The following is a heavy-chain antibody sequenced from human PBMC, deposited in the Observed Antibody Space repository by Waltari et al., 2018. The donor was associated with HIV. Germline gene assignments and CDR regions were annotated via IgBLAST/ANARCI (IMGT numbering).Heavy chain of an antibody. V-gene: IGHV1-24*01. J-gene: IGHJ5*02. CDR2: FDPEQGKT. CDR3: TTEGLYCSGGTCYSRFDP. Sequence: QVPLVQSGAEVKKPGDSVKVSCKVSGYTLSELSMHWVRQAPGKGPEWMGGFDPEQGKTIYAQNFQGRVTMTEDAATDTAYMELSSLRSEDTAVYYCTTEGLYCSGGTCYSRFDPWGQGTLVTVSS. CDR1: GYTLSELS. D-gene: IGHD2-15*01.